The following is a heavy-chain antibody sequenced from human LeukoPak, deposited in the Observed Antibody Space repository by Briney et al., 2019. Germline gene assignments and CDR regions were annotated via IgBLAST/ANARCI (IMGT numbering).Heavy chain of an antibody. Sequence: SETLSLTCTVSGGSISSSSYYWGWIRQPPGKGLEWIGSIYYSGSTYYNPSLKSRVTISVDTSKNQFSLKLSSVTAADTAVYYCARGGLPYYYGMDVWGQGTTVTVSS. CDR3: ARGGLPYYYGMDV. CDR2: IYYSGST. D-gene: IGHD5-12*01. CDR1: GGSISSSSYY. J-gene: IGHJ6*02. V-gene: IGHV4-39*01.